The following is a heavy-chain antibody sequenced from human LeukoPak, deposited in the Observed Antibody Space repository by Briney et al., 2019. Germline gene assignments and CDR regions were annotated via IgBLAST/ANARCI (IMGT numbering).Heavy chain of an antibody. CDR1: GFTFDDYA. J-gene: IGHJ4*02. V-gene: IGHV3-49*04. CDR3: ARAGNRDIFVVPAAHDY. CDR2: IRSKGYGGTP. D-gene: IGHD2-2*01. Sequence: GGSLRLSCTASGFTFDDYAMSWVRQAPGKGLEWVGFIRSKGYGGTPGYAASVRGRFTVSRDDSKGIAYLQMSSLKTEDTAVYYCARAGNRDIFVVPAAHDYWGQGTLVTVSS.